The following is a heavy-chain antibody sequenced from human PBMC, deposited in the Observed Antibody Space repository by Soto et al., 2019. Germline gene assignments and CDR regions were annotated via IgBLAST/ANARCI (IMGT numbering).Heavy chain of an antibody. J-gene: IGHJ5*02. Sequence: EVQLVESGGGLVQPGGSLRLSCAASGFTFSAYDMHWVRQATGKGLEWVSAIGTQHDTYYPDSVKDRFTIARENAKNSLYHQINGLRAGDPGVYYWARQASSWRWGGGWFDPGGEGTLVTVSS. CDR2: IGTQHDT. CDR1: GFTFSAYD. V-gene: IGHV3-13*01. D-gene: IGHD3-16*01. CDR3: ARQASSWRWGGGWFDP.